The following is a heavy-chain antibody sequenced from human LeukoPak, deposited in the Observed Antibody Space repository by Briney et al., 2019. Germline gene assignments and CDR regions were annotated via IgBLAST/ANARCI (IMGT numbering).Heavy chain of an antibody. J-gene: IGHJ6*03. V-gene: IGHV3-23*01. CDR3: AKARYSYRDYYYMDV. D-gene: IGHD6-13*01. Sequence: PGGSLRLSCVGSGYTFTTYGMSWVRQAPGKGLEWVSAISGSGGSTYYADSVKGRFTISRDNSKNTLYLQMNSLRAEDTAVYYCAKARYSYRDYYYMDVWGKGTTVTVSS. CDR1: GYTFTTYG. CDR2: ISGSGGST.